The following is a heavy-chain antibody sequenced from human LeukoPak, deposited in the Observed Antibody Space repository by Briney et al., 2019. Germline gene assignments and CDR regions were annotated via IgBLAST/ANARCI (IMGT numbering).Heavy chain of an antibody. Sequence: GASVKVSCKASGYTFTSYYMHWVRQAPGQGLEWMGIINPSGGSTSYAQKFQGRVTITRNTSISTAYMELSSLRSEDTAVYYCARGGGQQLGYYYYYMDVWGKGTTVTVSS. CDR2: INPSGGST. D-gene: IGHD6-13*01. V-gene: IGHV1-46*01. CDR3: ARGGGQQLGYYYYYMDV. J-gene: IGHJ6*03. CDR1: GYTFTSYY.